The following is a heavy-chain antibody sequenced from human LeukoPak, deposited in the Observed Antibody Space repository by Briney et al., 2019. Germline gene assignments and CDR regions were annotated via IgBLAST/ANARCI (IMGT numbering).Heavy chain of an antibody. CDR1: GYSFTSYW. CDR2: IDPSDSYT. CDR3: ARPGIAVAGTIH. D-gene: IGHD6-19*01. V-gene: IGHV5-10-1*01. Sequence: LGESLKISCKTSGYSFTSYWTHWVRQMPGKGLEWMGRIDPSDSYTNYSPSFQGHVTISADKSISTAYLQWSSLKASDTAMYYCARPGIAVAGTIHWGQGTLVTVSS. J-gene: IGHJ4*02.